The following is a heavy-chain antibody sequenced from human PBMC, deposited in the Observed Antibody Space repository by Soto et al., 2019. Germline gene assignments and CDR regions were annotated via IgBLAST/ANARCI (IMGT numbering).Heavy chain of an antibody. CDR2: ISYDGSNK. J-gene: IGHJ4*02. CDR1: GFTFSSYG. CDR3: AKALSGIMGPYFDY. V-gene: IGHV3-30*18. D-gene: IGHD1-26*01. Sequence: QVQLVESGEGVVQPGRSLRLSCAASGFTFSSYGMHWVRQAPGKGLEWVAVISYDGSNKYYADSVKGRFTISRDNSKNTLYLQMNSLRAEDTAVYYCAKALSGIMGPYFDYWGQGTLVTVSS.